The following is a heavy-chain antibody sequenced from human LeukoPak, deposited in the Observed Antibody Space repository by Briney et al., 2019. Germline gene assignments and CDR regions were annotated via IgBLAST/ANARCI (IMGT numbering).Heavy chain of an antibody. CDR2: ISGSGSST. J-gene: IGHJ4*02. V-gene: IGHV3-23*01. CDR1: GFTYSSYA. D-gene: IGHD1-26*01. CDR3: AKLSGSSPKGAYFAY. Sequence: GGSLRLSCAASGFTYSSYAMSWVRQAPGKGLEWVSAISGSGSSTYHADSVKGRFTISRDNSKNTLYLQMNSLRAEDTAVYYCAKLSGSSPKGAYFAYWGQGALVTVSS.